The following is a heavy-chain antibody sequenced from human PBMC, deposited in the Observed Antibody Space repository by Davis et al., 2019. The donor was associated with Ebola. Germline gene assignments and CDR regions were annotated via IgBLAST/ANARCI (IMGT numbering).Heavy chain of an antibody. Sequence: ASVKVSCKASGYTFTGYYIHWVRQAPGQGLEWMGWINFNSGGTNSAQKFQGRVSMTRDTSTSTAYMELKWLTSDDTAVYYCTREDYWGQGTLVTVSS. J-gene: IGHJ4*02. CDR2: INFNSGGT. V-gene: IGHV1-2*02. CDR3: TREDY. CDR1: GYTFTGYY.